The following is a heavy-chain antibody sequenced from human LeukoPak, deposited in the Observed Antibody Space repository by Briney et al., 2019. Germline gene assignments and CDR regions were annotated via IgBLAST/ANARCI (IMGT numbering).Heavy chain of an antibody. CDR3: ARDLDYGGYSNFEY. CDR2: IKSDGSST. V-gene: IGHV3-74*01. Sequence: GGSLRLSCAASGFTFSSFWMHWVRHAPGKGLVWVSRIKSDGSSTSYADSVKGRFTISRDNAKNTLYLQMNSLRAEDTAVYYCARDLDYGGYSNFEYWGQGTLVTASS. D-gene: IGHD4-23*01. J-gene: IGHJ4*02. CDR1: GFTFSSFW.